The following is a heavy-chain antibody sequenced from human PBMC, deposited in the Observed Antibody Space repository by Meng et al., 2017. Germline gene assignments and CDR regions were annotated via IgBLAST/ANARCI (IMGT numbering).Heavy chain of an antibody. J-gene: IGHJ4*02. CDR3: AREYRDILTGYRYFDY. Sequence: QWQLWQCGARGKKQRSLGTVSGTATGASFTSNGISWVRQAPGQGLGCMGVIIPILGTANSAQKFQGRVTITADKSTSTDSMELSRLRSEDTDAYYCAREYRDILTGYRYFDYWGQGTLVTVSS. CDR1: GASFTSNG. D-gene: IGHD3-9*01. V-gene: IGHV1-69*06. CDR2: IIPILGTA.